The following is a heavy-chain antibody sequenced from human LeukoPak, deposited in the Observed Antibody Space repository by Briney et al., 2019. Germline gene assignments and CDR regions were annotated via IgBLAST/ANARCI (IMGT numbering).Heavy chain of an antibody. CDR3: ARDHVPRGEGYNYYEY. CDR2: IYYSGST. J-gene: IGHJ4*02. D-gene: IGHD5-24*01. CDR1: GGSISSGDYY. Sequence: SQTLSLTCTVSGGSISSGDYYWSWIRQPPGKGLEWIGYIYYSGSTYYNPSLKSRVTISVDTSKNQFSLKLSSVTAADTAVYFCARDHVPRGEGYNYYEYWGQGTLVTVSS. V-gene: IGHV4-30-4*08.